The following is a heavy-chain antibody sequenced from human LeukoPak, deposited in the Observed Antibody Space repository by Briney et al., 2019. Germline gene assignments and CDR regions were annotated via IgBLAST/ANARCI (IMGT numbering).Heavy chain of an antibody. J-gene: IGHJ4*02. CDR2: ISSGGDTI. CDR1: GFTFSSYA. Sequence: GGSLRLSCAASGFTFSSYAMSWVRQAPGKGLEWVSYISSGGDTIYYADSVKGRFTISRDNAKNSLYLQMNSLRAEDTAVYYCARDLYGDYAFDYWGQGTLVTVSS. D-gene: IGHD4-17*01. V-gene: IGHV3-48*04. CDR3: ARDLYGDYAFDY.